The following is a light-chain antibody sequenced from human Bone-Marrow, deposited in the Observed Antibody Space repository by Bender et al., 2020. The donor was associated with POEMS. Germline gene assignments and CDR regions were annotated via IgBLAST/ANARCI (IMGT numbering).Light chain of an antibody. CDR1: SSDVGGYNY. CDR2: DVS. V-gene: IGLV2-14*01. Sequence: QSALTQPASVSASPGQSITISCTGTSSDVGGYNYVSWYQQHPGKAPKLMIYDVSNRPSGVPDRFSGSKSGNTASLTISGLQSEDEADYYCCSYAGNNIHIVCGGGTKLTVL. CDR3: CSYAGNNIHIV. J-gene: IGLJ3*02.